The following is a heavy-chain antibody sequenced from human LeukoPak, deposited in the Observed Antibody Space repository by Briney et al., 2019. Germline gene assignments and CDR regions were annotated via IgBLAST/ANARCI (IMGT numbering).Heavy chain of an antibody. CDR2: MNPNSGNT. CDR3: ARDMVRGVINWFDP. D-gene: IGHD3-10*01. V-gene: IGHV1-8*01. Sequence: ASVKVSCKASGYTFTSCDINWVRQATGQGLEWMGWMNPNSGNTGYAQKFQGRVTMTRNTSISTAYMELSSPRSEDTAVYYCARDMVRGVINWFDPWGQGTLVTVSS. J-gene: IGHJ5*02. CDR1: GYTFTSCD.